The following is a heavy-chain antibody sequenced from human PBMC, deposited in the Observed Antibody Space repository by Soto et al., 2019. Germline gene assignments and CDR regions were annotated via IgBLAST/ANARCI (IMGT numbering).Heavy chain of an antibody. CDR3: AREHYKVAGTLWFEP. CDR2: FDPEDGET. V-gene: IGHV1-24*01. J-gene: IGHJ5*02. Sequence: ASVKVSCKVSGYTLTELSMHWVRQAPGKGLEWMGGFDPEDGETIYAQKFQGRVTMTEDTSTDTAYMELRSLRSDDTAVYYCAREHYKVAGTLWFEPWGQGTLVTVSS. D-gene: IGHD6-19*01. CDR1: GYTLTELS.